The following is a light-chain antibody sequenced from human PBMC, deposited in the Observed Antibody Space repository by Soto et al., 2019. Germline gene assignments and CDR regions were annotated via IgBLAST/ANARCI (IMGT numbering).Light chain of an antibody. J-gene: IGKJ1*01. CDR2: DAS. V-gene: IGKV1-5*01. CDR3: QQYNSYSRS. CDR1: QTISVW. Sequence: IQLTQSPSSLSASVGDRVTVTCRASQTISVWLAWYQQKPGKAPKVLIYDASTLESGVPSRFSGNGSETEFTLTISSLQPDDFATYYCQQYNSYSRSFGQGTKVDIK.